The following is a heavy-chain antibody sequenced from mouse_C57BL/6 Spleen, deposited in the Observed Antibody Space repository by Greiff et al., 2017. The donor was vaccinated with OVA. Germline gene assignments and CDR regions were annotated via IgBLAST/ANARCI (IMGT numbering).Heavy chain of an antibody. J-gene: IGHJ2*01. Sequence: EVKLVESGGGLVKPGGSLKLSCAASGFTFSDYGMHWVRQAPEKGLEWVAYISSGSSTIYYADTVKGRFTISRDNAKNTLFLQMTSLRSEDMAMYYCARRGYDGYLDYWGQGTTLTVSS. V-gene: IGHV5-17*01. CDR3: ARRGYDGYLDY. CDR2: ISSGSSTI. CDR1: GFTFSDYG. D-gene: IGHD2-3*01.